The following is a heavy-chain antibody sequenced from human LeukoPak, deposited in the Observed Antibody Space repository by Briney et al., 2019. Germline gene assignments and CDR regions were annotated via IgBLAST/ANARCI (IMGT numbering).Heavy chain of an antibody. CDR2: ISGSGGST. CDR3: ARPLVAEAATNGFDI. D-gene: IGHD2-15*01. CDR1: GFTFSSYA. J-gene: IGHJ3*02. V-gene: IGHV3-23*01. Sequence: PGGSLRLSCAASGFTFSSYAMSWVRQAPGKGLEWVSAISGSGGSTYYADSVKGRFTISRDNSKNTLYLQMNSLRAEDTAMYYCARPLVAEAATNGFDIWGQGTMVTVSS.